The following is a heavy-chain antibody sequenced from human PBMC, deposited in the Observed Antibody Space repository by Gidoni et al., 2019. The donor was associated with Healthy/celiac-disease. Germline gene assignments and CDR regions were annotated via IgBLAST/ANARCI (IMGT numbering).Heavy chain of an antibody. CDR1: GFPFSSYA. CDR2: ISYDGSNK. CDR3: ARDPRFGELLGYYYGMDV. Sequence: QVQLVESGGGVVQPGRSLRLSCAASGFPFSSYAMHWVRQAPGKGMEWVAVISYDGSNKYYADSVKGRFTISRDNSKNTLYLQMNSLRAEDTAVYYCARDPRFGELLGYYYGMDVWGQGTTVTVSS. D-gene: IGHD3-10*01. V-gene: IGHV3-30-3*01. J-gene: IGHJ6*02.